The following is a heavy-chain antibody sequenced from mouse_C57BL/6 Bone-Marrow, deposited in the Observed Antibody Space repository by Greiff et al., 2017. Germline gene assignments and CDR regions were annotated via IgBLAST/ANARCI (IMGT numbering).Heavy chain of an antibody. D-gene: IGHD1-1*01. CDR1: GFNIKDDY. CDR2: IDPENGDT. J-gene: IGHJ2*01. V-gene: IGHV14-4*01. Sequence: VQLQQSGAELVRPGASVKLSCTASGFNIKDDYMHWVKQRPEQGLEWIGWIDPENGDTEYASKFQGKATITADTSSNPAYLQLSSLTSEDTAVYYCTTILRSYFDYWGQGTTLTVSS. CDR3: TTILRSYFDY.